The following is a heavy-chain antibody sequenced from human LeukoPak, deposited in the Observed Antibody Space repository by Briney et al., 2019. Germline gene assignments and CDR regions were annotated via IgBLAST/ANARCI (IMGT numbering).Heavy chain of an antibody. V-gene: IGHV1-18*04. Sequence: GGSVKVSCKASGYTFTGYYMHWVRQAPGQGLKWMGWISAYNGNTNYAQKLQGRVTMTTDTSTSTAYMELRSLRSDDTAVYYCARNWGDYFDYWGQGTLVTVTS. CDR3: ARNWGDYFDY. J-gene: IGHJ4*02. CDR2: ISAYNGNT. D-gene: IGHD7-27*01. CDR1: GYTFTGYY.